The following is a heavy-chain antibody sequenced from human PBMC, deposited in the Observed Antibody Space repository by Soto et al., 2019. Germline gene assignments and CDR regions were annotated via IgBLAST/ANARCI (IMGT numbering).Heavy chain of an antibody. Sequence: EVQLVESGGGLVKPGGSLRLSCAASGFTFSSYSMNWVRQAPGKGLEWVSSISSISSYIYYADSVKGRFTISRDNAKNSLYLQMNSLRAEDTAVYYCARDQYCSGGSCYDYWGQGTLVTVSS. V-gene: IGHV3-21*01. CDR3: ARDQYCSGGSCYDY. J-gene: IGHJ4*02. CDR1: GFTFSSYS. CDR2: ISSISSYI. D-gene: IGHD2-15*01.